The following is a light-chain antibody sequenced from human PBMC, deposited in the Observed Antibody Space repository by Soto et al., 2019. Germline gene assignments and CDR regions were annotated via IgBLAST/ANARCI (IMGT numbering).Light chain of an antibody. Sequence: EIVLTQSPGTLSLSPGERATLSCRASQSVSSRLAWYQQKPGQAPRLLISGASSRATDIPDRFSGSGSATEFTLTISRPEPEDFALYYCQQYGSSPITFGQGTLLEIK. V-gene: IGKV3-20*01. CDR1: QSVSSR. CDR3: QQYGSSPIT. J-gene: IGKJ5*01. CDR2: GAS.